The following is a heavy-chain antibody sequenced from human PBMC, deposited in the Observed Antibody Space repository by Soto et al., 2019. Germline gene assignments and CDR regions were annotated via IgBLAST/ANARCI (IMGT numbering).Heavy chain of an antibody. CDR2: SYLDADQ. CDR1: GFSLSGDGVG. V-gene: IGHV2-5*02. D-gene: IGHD2-21*01. Sequence: QITMKESAPTLVTPTQTVTLTCTASGFSLSGDGVGVGWIRQPPGKALEWLAPSYLDADQRYSPSLKTRLTITKDTSKNQVVLIMTNMDPVDTATYNCAPAYGRTSWTNNAFDIWGQGTVVTVSA. CDR3: APAYGRTSWTNNAFDI. J-gene: IGHJ3*02.